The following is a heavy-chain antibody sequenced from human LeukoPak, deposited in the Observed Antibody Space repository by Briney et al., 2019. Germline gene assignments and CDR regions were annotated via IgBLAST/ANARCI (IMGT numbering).Heavy chain of an antibody. V-gene: IGHV3-23*01. D-gene: IGHD3-22*01. CDR2: ISGSGGTT. J-gene: IGHJ4*02. Sequence: GGSLRLSCAASGFTFSSYAMSWVRQAPGKGLEWVSAISGSGGTTYYADSVKGRFTISRDNSKNTLYVQMNSLRAEDTAVYYCANPHPYYYGSSGYSATYYFDYWGQGTLVTVSS. CDR3: ANPHPYYYGSSGYSATYYFDY. CDR1: GFTFSSYA.